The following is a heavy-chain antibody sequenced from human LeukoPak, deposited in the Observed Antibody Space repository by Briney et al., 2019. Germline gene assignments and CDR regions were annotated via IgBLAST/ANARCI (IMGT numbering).Heavy chain of an antibody. J-gene: IGHJ6*02. V-gene: IGHV3-9*01. CDR1: GFTFDDYA. D-gene: IGHD3-10*01. Sequence: GGSRRLSCAASGFTFDDYAMHWVRQAPGKGLEWVSGISWNSGSIGYADSVKGRFTISRDNAKNSLYLQMNSLRAEDTALYYCAKDGGSPGLYYYYGMDAWGQGTTVTVSS. CDR2: ISWNSGSI. CDR3: AKDGGSPGLYYYYGMDA.